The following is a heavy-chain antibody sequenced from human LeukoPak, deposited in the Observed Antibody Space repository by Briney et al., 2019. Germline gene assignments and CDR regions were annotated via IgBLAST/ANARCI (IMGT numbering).Heavy chain of an antibody. CDR3: ARVGIFGVVNDAFDI. J-gene: IGHJ3*02. CDR1: GGSISSYY. D-gene: IGHD3-3*01. CDR2: IYYSGST. Sequence: PSETLSLTCTVSGGSISSYYWSWIRQPPGKGLEWIGCIYYSGSTNYNPSLKSRVTISVDTSKNQFSLKLSSVTAADTAVYYCARVGIFGVVNDAFDIWGQGTMVTVSS. V-gene: IGHV4-59*01.